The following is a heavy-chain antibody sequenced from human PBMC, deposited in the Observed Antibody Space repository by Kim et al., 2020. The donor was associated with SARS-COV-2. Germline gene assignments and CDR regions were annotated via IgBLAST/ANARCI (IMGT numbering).Heavy chain of an antibody. D-gene: IGHD3-10*01. J-gene: IGHJ5*02. CDR3: ARDYGSGSYYNGNWFDP. V-gene: IGHV3-33*01. CDR2: IWYDGSNK. CDR1: GFTFSSYG. Sequence: GGSLRLSCAASGFTFSSYGMHWVRQAPGKGLEWVAVIWYDGSNKYYADSVKGRFTISRDNSKNTLYLQMNSLRAEDTAVYYCARDYGSGSYYNGNWFDPWGQGTLVTVSS.